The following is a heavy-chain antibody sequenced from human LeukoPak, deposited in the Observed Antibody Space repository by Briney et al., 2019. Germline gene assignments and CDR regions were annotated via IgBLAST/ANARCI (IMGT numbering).Heavy chain of an antibody. CDR1: GFTFSSKW. Sequence: GGSLRLSCAASGFTFSSKWMSWVRQAPGKGLEWVANIKTEGYDTYYVDSVKGRFTISRDNAKNSLYLQMNSLRAEDTAVYYCAAGYDFFFDYWGQGTLVTVSS. V-gene: IGHV3-7*01. CDR2: IKTEGYDT. D-gene: IGHD5-12*01. J-gene: IGHJ4*02. CDR3: AAGYDFFFDY.